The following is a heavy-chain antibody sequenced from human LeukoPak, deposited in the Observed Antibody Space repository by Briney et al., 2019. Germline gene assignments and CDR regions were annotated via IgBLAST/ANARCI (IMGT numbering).Heavy chain of an antibody. CDR2: IYTSGST. Sequence: SETLSLACTGSAGSISSYYWSWIRQPAGKGLEWIGRIYTSGSTNYNPSLKSRVTMSVDTSKNQFSLKLSSVTAADTAVYYCARVAYSYGSYGMDVWGQGTTVTVSS. V-gene: IGHV4-4*07. CDR3: ARVAYSYGSYGMDV. D-gene: IGHD5-18*01. J-gene: IGHJ6*02. CDR1: AGSISSYY.